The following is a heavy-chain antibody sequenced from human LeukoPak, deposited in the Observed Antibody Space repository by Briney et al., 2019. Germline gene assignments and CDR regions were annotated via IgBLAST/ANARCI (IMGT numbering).Heavy chain of an antibody. CDR2: ISTDGSET. Sequence: GGSLRLSCAASGFTFSTYWMHWVRQAPGKGLVWVSGISTDGSETKYADPVKGRFTVTRDNARNTLCLQMSSLRAEDMAVYYCVGDRWVIVGATWGGFDPWGRGTLVTVSS. D-gene: IGHD1-26*01. V-gene: IGHV3-74*03. CDR3: VGDRWVIVGATWGGFDP. J-gene: IGHJ5*02. CDR1: GFTFSTYW.